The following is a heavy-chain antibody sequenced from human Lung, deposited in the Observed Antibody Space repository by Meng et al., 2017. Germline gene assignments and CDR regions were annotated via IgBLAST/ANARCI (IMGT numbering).Heavy chain of an antibody. J-gene: IGHJ5*02. D-gene: IGHD5-18*01. Sequence: EGTVMESGGGLVQPGGSLRLSCAASGFTFTAFSMTWVRQAPGKGLEWVSTISSTGDSTFYPDSVKGRFIVSRDNSKNTLYLQMNSLRAEDTAIYYCAKEAAMASWGQGTLVTVSS. CDR2: ISSTGDST. V-gene: IGHV3-23*01. CDR3: AKEAAMAS. CDR1: GFTFTAFS.